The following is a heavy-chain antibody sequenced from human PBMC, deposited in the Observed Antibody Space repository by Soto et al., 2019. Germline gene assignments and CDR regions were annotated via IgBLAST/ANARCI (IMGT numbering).Heavy chain of an antibody. CDR2: ISAYNGNT. CDR3: ASAGWFAEGYFDF. Sequence: ASVKVSCKASGYTFTSYGISWVRQAPGQGLEWMGWISAYNGNTNYAQKFQGRVTITRDTSARTVYMELRSLRFEDTATYYCASAGWFAEGYFDFWGQGTPVTVSS. CDR1: GYTFTSYG. J-gene: IGHJ4*02. D-gene: IGHD3-10*01. V-gene: IGHV1-18*01.